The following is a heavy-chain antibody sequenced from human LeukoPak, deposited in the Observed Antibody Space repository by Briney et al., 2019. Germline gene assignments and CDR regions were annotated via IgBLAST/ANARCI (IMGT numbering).Heavy chain of an antibody. CDR2: IYTSDTT. CDR3: ATSNNSGYPYFDP. Sequence: SETLSLTCTVSGGSMSSGNYYWSWIRQPAGGGLEWIGRIYTSDTTNYNPSLKSRVTISVDTSKNYFSLMLSSVTAADTAVYYCATSNNSGYPYFDPWGQGTLVTVSS. J-gene: IGHJ5*02. D-gene: IGHD3-9*01. V-gene: IGHV4-61*02. CDR1: GGSMSSGNYY.